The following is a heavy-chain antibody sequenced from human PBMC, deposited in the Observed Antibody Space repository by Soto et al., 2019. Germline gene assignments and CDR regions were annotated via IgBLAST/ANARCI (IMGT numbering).Heavy chain of an antibody. D-gene: IGHD2-2*01. CDR2: IKSKTDGGTT. V-gene: IGHV3-15*01. J-gene: IGHJ4*02. CDR3: TTDYCSSTSCLN. Sequence: EVQLVESGGGLVKPGGSVRLSCAASGFTFSNAWKSWVRQAPGKGLEWVGRIKSKTDGGTTDYAAPVKGRFTIPRDDSKNTLYLQMNSLKTEDTAVYYCTTDYCSSTSCLNWGQGTLVTVSS. CDR1: GFTFSNAW.